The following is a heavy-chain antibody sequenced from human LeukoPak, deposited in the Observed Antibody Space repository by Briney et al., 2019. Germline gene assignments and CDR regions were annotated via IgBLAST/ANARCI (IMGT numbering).Heavy chain of an antibody. V-gene: IGHV4-31*03. D-gene: IGHD3-9*01. CDR1: GGSISSGGYH. CDR3: VRVFDQRHFDY. Sequence: SETLSLTCTVSGGSISSGGYHWGWIRQLPGKGLEFIGYDYNGGSAYYNPSLKSRLTISVDTSKNQFSLKLNSMTAADTAVCYCVRVFDQRHFDYWGQGTLVTVSS. J-gene: IGHJ4*02. CDR2: DYNGGSA.